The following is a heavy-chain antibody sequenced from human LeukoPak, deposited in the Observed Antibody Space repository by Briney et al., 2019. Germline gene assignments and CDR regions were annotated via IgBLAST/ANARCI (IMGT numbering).Heavy chain of an antibody. Sequence: PGGSLRLSCAASGFTVSSNYMSWVRQAPGKGLEWVSVIYSGGSTYYADSVKGRFTISRDNSKNTLYLQMNSLRAEDTAVYYCANHNYYGSGSYYNFDYWGQGTLVTVSS. V-gene: IGHV3-66*01. CDR2: IYSGGST. D-gene: IGHD3-10*01. J-gene: IGHJ4*02. CDR1: GFTVSSNY. CDR3: ANHNYYGSGSYYNFDY.